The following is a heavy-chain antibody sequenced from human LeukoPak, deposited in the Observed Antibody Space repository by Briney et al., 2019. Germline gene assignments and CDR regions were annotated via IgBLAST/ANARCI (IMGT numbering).Heavy chain of an antibody. J-gene: IGHJ4*02. D-gene: IGHD6-13*01. CDR3: ARGGRASIAAAGPRDY. CDR1: GYTFTIYS. Sequence: GASVTLSFKSSGYTFTIYSISWVRQAPAQGLELMGWISAYNGNTNYAQKLQGRVTMTTDTSTSTAYMELRSLRSDDTAVYYCARGGRASIAAAGPRDYWGQGTLVTASS. V-gene: IGHV1-18*04. CDR2: ISAYNGNT.